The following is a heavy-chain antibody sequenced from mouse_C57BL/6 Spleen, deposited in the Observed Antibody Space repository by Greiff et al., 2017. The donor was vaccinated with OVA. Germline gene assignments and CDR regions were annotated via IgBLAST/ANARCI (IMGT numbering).Heavy chain of an antibody. V-gene: IGHV10-1*01. D-gene: IGHD1-1*01. CDR3: VRHEILRGAMDY. J-gene: IGHJ4*01. Sequence: EVQLVESGGGLVQPKGSLTLSCAASGFSFNTYAMNWVRQAPGKGLEWVARIRSKSNNYATYYADSVKDRFTISRDDSESMLYLQMNNLKTEDTAMYYCVRHEILRGAMDYWGQGTSVTVSS. CDR1: GFSFNTYA. CDR2: IRSKSNNYAT.